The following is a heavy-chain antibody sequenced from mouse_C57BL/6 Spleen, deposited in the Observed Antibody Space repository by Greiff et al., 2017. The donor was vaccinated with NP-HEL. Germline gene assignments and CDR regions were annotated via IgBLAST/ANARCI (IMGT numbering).Heavy chain of an antibody. V-gene: IGHV3-1*01. CDR3: ARRLGYYFDY. D-gene: IGHD3-1*01. CDR2: ISYSGST. CDR1: GYSITSGYD. J-gene: IGHJ2*01. Sequence: DVKLVESGPGMVKPSQSLSLTCTVTGYSITSGYDWHWIRHFPGNKLEWMGYISYSGSTNYNPSLKSRISITHDTSKNHFFLKLNSVTTEDTATYYCARRLGYYFDYWGQGTTLTVSS.